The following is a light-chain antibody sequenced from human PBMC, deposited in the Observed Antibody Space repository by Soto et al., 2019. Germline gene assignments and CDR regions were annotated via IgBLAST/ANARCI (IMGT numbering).Light chain of an antibody. Sequence: QSALTQPPSASGSPGQSVTISCTGTSSDFGDYNYVSWYQHHPGKAPKLMIYEVTKRPSGVPDRFSGSKSGNTASLTVSGLQAEDEADYYCSSYAGTNNPYVFGTGTKVTVL. CDR3: SSYAGTNNPYV. V-gene: IGLV2-8*01. CDR2: EVT. CDR1: SSDFGDYNY. J-gene: IGLJ1*01.